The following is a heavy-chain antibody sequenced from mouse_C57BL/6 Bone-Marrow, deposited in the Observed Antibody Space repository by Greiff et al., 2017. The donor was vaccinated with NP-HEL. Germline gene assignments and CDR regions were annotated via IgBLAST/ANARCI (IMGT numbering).Heavy chain of an antibody. CDR2: ISSGGSYT. D-gene: IGHD4-1*01. Sequence: EVKVVESGGDLVKPGGSLKLSCAASGFTFSSYGMSWVRQTPDKRLEWVATISSGGSYTYSPDSVKGRFTISRDNAKNTLYLQMSSLKSEDTAMYYCARHEDWDRGGNFDYWGQGTTLTVSS. V-gene: IGHV5-6*01. CDR1: GFTFSSYG. J-gene: IGHJ2*01. CDR3: ARHEDWDRGGNFDY.